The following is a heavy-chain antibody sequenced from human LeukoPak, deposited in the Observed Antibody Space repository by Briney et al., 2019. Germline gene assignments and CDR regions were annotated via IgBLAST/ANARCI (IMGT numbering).Heavy chain of an antibody. V-gene: IGHV4-59*01. Sequence: PPETLSLTCTVSGGSISSYYWNWIRQPPGEGLEWIGYIYYTGSSNYNPSLKSRVTISLDTSKNQFSLKLSSVTAADTAVYYCVRRVVVVTANDKSDAFDVWGQGTVVTVSS. CDR3: VRRVVVVTANDKSDAFDV. CDR1: GGSISSYY. D-gene: IGHD2-21*02. CDR2: IYYTGSS. J-gene: IGHJ3*01.